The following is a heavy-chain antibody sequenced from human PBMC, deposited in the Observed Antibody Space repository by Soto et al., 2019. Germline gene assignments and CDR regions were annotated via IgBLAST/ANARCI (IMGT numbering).Heavy chain of an antibody. V-gene: IGHV1-18*01. J-gene: IGHJ4*02. CDR1: GYAFTTYG. CDR2: ISAHNGNT. D-gene: IGHD1-1*01. Sequence: QVHLVQSGAEVKKPGASVKVSCKGSGYAFTTYGITWVRQAPGQGLEWMGWISAHNGNTNYAPKLQGRVTVTRDPSTRTAYMELRSLRSDDTAVYYCARGRYGDYWGQGALVTVSS. CDR3: ARGRYGDY.